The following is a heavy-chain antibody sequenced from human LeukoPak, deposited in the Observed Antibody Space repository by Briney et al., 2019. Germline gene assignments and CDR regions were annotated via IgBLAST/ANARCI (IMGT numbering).Heavy chain of an antibody. CDR3: ARELYYYDSSGYYYPNWFDP. J-gene: IGHJ5*02. D-gene: IGHD3-22*01. Sequence: SVKVSCKASGGTFSSYAISWVRQAPGQGLGWMGRIIPILGIANYAQKFQGRVTITADKSTSTAYMELSSLRSEDTAVYYCARELYYYDSSGYYYPNWFDPWGQGTLVTVSS. V-gene: IGHV1-69*04. CDR1: GGTFSSYA. CDR2: IIPILGIA.